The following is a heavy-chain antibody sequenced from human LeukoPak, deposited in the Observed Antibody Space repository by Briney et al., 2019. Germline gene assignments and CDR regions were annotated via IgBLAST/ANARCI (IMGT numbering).Heavy chain of an antibody. V-gene: IGHV4-39*01. CDR2: INNSGST. CDR1: GGSISSSSYH. D-gene: IGHD3-10*01. J-gene: IGHJ4*02. Sequence: KPSQTLSLTCTVSGGSISSSSYHWGWLRQPPGKGLEWVGSINNSGSTHYNPSLKSRVTISVDTSKNQFSLKLNSVTAADTAVYYCARALSYGSGPFDHWGQGTLVTVSS. CDR3: ARALSYGSGPFDH.